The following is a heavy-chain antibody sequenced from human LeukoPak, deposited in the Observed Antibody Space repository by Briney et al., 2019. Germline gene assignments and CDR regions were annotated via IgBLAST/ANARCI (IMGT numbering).Heavy chain of an antibody. CDR3: ASLGYCSSTSCYLGYYYYSMDV. CDR1: GGSISSGGYY. D-gene: IGHD2-2*01. J-gene: IGHJ6*02. CDR2: IYYSGST. V-gene: IGHV4-31*03. Sequence: SETLSLTCTVSGGSISSGGYYWSWIRQYPGKGLEWIGYIYYSGSTYYNPSLKSRVTISVDTSKNQFSLKLSSVTAADTAVYYCASLGYCSSTSCYLGYYYYSMDVWGQGTTVTVSS.